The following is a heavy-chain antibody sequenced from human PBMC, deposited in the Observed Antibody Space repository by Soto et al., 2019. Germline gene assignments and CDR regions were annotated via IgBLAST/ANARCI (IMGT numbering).Heavy chain of an antibody. Sequence: PSETLSLTCAVSGGSISSGGYSWSWIRQPPGKGLEWIGYIYHSGSTYYNPSLKSRVTISVDRSKNQFSLKLSSVTAADTAVYYCARRITMVRGVMPQLDYYYVMDVWGQGTTVTVSS. CDR1: GGSISSGGYS. CDR2: IYHSGST. J-gene: IGHJ6*02. CDR3: ARRITMVRGVMPQLDYYYVMDV. V-gene: IGHV4-30-2*01. D-gene: IGHD3-10*01.